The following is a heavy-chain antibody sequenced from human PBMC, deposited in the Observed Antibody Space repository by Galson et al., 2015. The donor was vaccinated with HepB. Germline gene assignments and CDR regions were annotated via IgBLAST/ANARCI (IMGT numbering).Heavy chain of an antibody. CDR3: AKDQEVVVAATDVAAGYYYYGMDV. V-gene: IGHV3-23*01. CDR1: GFTFSSYA. CDR2: ISGSGGST. D-gene: IGHD2-15*01. Sequence: SLRLSCAASGFTFSSYAMSWVRQAPGKGLEWVSAISGSGGSTYYADSVKGRFTISRDNSKNTLYLQMNSLRAEDTAVYYCAKDQEVVVAATDVAAGYYYYGMDVWGQGTTVTVSS. J-gene: IGHJ6*02.